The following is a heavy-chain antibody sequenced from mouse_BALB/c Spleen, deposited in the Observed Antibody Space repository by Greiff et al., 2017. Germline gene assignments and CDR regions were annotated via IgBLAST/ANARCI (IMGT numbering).Heavy chain of an antibody. V-gene: IGHV1-82*01. D-gene: IGHD2-12*01. CDR1: GYAFSSSW. CDR3: ARPYYTPFAY. J-gene: IGHJ3*01. Sequence: QVQLQQSGPELVKPGASVKISCKASGYAFSSSWMNWVKQRPGQGLEWIGRIYPGDGDTNYNGKFKGKATLTADKSSSTAYMQLSSLTSVDSAVYFCARPYYTPFAYWGQGTLVTVSA. CDR2: IYPGDGDT.